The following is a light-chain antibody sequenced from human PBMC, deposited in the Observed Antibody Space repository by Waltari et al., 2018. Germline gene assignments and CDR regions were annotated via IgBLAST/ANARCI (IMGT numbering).Light chain of an antibody. CDR3: QQHNSNPLT. J-gene: IGKJ4*01. V-gene: IGKV1-5*03. CDR1: QSISSW. CDR2: KAS. Sequence: DIQMTQSPSTLSASVGDRVTITCRASQSISSWLAWYQQKPGKAPKVLIHKASSLESGVPSRFSGSGSGTEFTLAISSLQPDDFATYYCQQHNSNPLTFGGGTKVEI.